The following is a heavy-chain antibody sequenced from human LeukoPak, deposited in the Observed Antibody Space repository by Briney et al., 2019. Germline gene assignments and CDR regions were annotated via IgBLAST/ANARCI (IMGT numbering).Heavy chain of an antibody. V-gene: IGHV4-30-4*01. D-gene: IGHD3-22*01. Sequence: SETLTLTCTVSGGSISSGDYYWSWIRQPPGKGLEWIGYIYYSGSTYYNPSLKSRVTISVDTSKNQFSLKLSSVTAADTAVYYCARAPYYYDSSAFWGGIDYWGQGTLVTVSS. CDR3: ARAPYYYDSSAFWGGIDY. J-gene: IGHJ4*02. CDR1: GGSISSGDYY. CDR2: IYYSGST.